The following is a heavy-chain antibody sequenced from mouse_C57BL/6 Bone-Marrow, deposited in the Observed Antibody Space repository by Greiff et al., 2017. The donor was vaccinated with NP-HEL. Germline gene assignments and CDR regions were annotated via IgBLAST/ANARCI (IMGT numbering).Heavy chain of an antibody. J-gene: IGHJ3*01. CDR3: TTSNDYGRAWFAY. V-gene: IGHV14-4*01. CDR1: GFNIKDDY. D-gene: IGHD1-1*01. Sequence: EVQLQQSGAELVRPGASVKLSCTASGFNIKDDYMHWVKQRPEQGLEWIGWIDPENGDTEYASKFQGKATITADTSSNTAYLQLSSLTSEDTAVYYCTTSNDYGRAWFAYWGQGTLVTVSA. CDR2: IDPENGDT.